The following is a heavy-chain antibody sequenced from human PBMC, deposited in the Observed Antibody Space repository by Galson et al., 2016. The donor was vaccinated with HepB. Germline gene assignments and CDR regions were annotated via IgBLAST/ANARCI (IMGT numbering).Heavy chain of an antibody. CDR2: STTSGSSI. Sequence: SLRLSCAASGFTFSDYYISWVRQAPGKGLQWISYSTTSGSSIFCTDSVKGRFTISRDNAKNSLFLQMNSLRAEDTAVYYCARDEVKGWFGDFMYGLDVWGQGTTVTVSS. J-gene: IGHJ6*02. CDR3: ARDEVKGWFGDFMYGLDV. D-gene: IGHD3-10*01. CDR1: GFTFSDYY. V-gene: IGHV3-11*04.